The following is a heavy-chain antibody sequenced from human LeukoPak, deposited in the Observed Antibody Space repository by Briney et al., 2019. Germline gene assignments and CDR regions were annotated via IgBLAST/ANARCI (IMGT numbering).Heavy chain of an antibody. J-gene: IGHJ6*02. Sequence: GASVKVSCKASGYTFTSYYMHWVRQAPGQGLEWMGIINPSGGSTSYTQKFQGRVTMTRGTSTSTVYMELSSLRSEDTAVYYCASCYPARYQLLSSYYGMDVWGQGTTVTVSS. CDR1: GYTFTSYY. V-gene: IGHV1-46*01. CDR2: INPSGGST. CDR3: ASCYPARYQLLSSYYGMDV. D-gene: IGHD2-2*01.